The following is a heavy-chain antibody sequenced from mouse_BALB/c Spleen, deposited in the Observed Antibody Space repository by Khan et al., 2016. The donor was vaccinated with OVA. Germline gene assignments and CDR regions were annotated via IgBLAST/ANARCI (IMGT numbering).Heavy chain of an antibody. V-gene: IGHV3-2*02. Sequence: QLEESGPGLVKPSQSLSLTCTVTGYSITSGYGWNWIRQPPGNILEWMGYISYSGSTNYNPSLKSRISITRDTSKNQFFLQLNTVTTEDTATYYYARTAGIKYWGQGTTVTVSS. CDR2: ISYSGST. CDR1: GYSITSGYG. D-gene: IGHD1-2*01. CDR3: ARTAGIKY. J-gene: IGHJ2*01.